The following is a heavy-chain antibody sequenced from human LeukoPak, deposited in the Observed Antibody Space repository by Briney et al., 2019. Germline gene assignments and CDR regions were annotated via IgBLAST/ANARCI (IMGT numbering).Heavy chain of an antibody. D-gene: IGHD3-22*01. Sequence: GGSLRLSCAASGFTFSSYWMHWVRQAPGKGLEWVSYISSSSSTIYYADSVKGRFTISRDNAKNSLYLQMNSLRDEDTAVYYCARADDYYDSSGSDEDYYYGMDVWGQGTTVTVSS. CDR3: ARADDYYDSSGSDEDYYYGMDV. CDR2: ISSSSSTI. J-gene: IGHJ6*02. V-gene: IGHV3-48*02. CDR1: GFTFSSYW.